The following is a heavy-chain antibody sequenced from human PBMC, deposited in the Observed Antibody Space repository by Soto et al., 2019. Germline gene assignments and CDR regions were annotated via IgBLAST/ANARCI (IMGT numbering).Heavy chain of an antibody. CDR2: ISSSSSTI. D-gene: IGHD3-22*01. CDR3: ARDFYYDSSGYYGGYYYYGMEV. V-gene: IGHV3-48*02. J-gene: IGHJ6*01. Sequence: VGSLRLSCASSVFTFSSYSMNCVRHSPGKWLEWVSYISSSSSTIYYADSVKGRFTISRDNAKNSLYLQMNSLRDEDTAVYYCARDFYYDSSGYYGGYYYYGMEVWGQGTTVNVSS. CDR1: VFTFSSYS.